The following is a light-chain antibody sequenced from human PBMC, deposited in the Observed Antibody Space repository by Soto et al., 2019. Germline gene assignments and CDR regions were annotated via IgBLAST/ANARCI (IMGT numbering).Light chain of an antibody. Sequence: DLQMTQSPSSLSASVGDRVTITCRASQSISSYLNWYQQKPGKAPKLLIYAASSGQSGVPSRFSGSGLGTDFTLTISSLQPEDSATYYCQQSYSTPPAFGQGTKVEIK. CDR3: QQSYSTPPA. CDR2: AAS. CDR1: QSISSY. V-gene: IGKV1-39*01. J-gene: IGKJ1*01.